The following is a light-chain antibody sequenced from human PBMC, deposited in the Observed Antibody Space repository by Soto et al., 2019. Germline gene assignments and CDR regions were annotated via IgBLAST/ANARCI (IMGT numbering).Light chain of an antibody. J-gene: IGKJ4*01. Sequence: DIQMSQSPSSLSASVRDRVTITCRASQTISRYLNWYQQKPGKAPKPLIYGASTLLSGVPSNFSGSASGTDFTLTISSLQPEDLATYYCLQYRASPSTFGGGTKVEIK. CDR3: LQYRASPST. CDR2: GAS. CDR1: QTISRY. V-gene: IGKV1-39*01.